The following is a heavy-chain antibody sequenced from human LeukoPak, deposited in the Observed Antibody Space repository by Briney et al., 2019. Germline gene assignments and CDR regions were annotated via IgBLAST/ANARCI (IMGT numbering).Heavy chain of an antibody. D-gene: IGHD6-13*01. CDR1: GFTFDDYA. V-gene: IGHV3-9*01. CDR2: ISWNSGSI. Sequence: GGCLRLSCAASGFTFDDYAMHWVRQAPGKGLEWVSGISWNSGSIGYADSVKGRFTISRDNAKNSLYLQMNSLRAEDTALYYCAKDVYSSSWGALDIWGQGTMVTVSS. CDR3: AKDVYSSSWGALDI. J-gene: IGHJ3*02.